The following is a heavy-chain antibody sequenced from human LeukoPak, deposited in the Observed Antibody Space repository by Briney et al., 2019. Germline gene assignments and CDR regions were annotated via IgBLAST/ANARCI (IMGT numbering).Heavy chain of an antibody. J-gene: IGHJ5*02. CDR3: AKDRIASPPQGRFDP. V-gene: IGHV3-23*01. CDR2: ISGSGDSL. D-gene: IGHD2-15*01. CDR1: GFTFSTYA. Sequence: PGGSLRLSCAASGFTFSTYAMCWVRQAPGKGLEWVSGISGSGDSLYYAGSVKGRFTISRDNSQNTLYLHMNNLGAEDTAIYYCAKDRIASPPQGRFDPWGQGTQVTVSS.